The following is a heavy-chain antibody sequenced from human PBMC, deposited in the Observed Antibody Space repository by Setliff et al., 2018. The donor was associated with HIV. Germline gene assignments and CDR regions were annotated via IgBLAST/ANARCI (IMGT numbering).Heavy chain of an antibody. Sequence: SETLSLTCTVSGGSISGSSDYWGWIRPPPGKGLEWIGSIFYTGSTYSNPSLKGRVTVSVDTSINQFSLKLSSVTAADTSVYYCARHSSSGYLPYYFDYWGQGTLVTVSS. CDR1: GGSISGSSDY. CDR3: ARHSSSGYLPYYFDY. V-gene: IGHV4-39*01. D-gene: IGHD3-3*01. CDR2: IFYTGST. J-gene: IGHJ4*02.